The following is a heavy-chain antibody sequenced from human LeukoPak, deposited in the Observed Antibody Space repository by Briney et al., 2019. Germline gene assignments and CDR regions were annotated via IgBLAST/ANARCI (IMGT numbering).Heavy chain of an antibody. Sequence: ASVKVSCKASGYTFTGYYMHWVRQAPGQGLEWMGWINPNSGGTNYAQKFQGRVTMTRGTSISTAYMELSRLRSDDTAVYYCAALGYCSSTSCSPTYYFDYWGQGTLVTVSS. J-gene: IGHJ4*02. V-gene: IGHV1-2*02. CDR2: INPNSGGT. D-gene: IGHD2-2*01. CDR3: AALGYCSSTSCSPTYYFDY. CDR1: GYTFTGYY.